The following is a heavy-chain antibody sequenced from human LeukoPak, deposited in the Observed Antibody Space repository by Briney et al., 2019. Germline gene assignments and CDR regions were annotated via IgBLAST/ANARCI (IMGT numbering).Heavy chain of an antibody. Sequence: GGSLRLSCAASGFTFSSYSMNWVRQAPGKGLEWVSSISSSSYIYYADSVKGRFTISRDNAKNSLYLQMNSLRAKDTAVYYCARDKGWYYFDYWGQGTLVTVSS. V-gene: IGHV3-21*01. J-gene: IGHJ4*02. D-gene: IGHD6-19*01. CDR1: GFTFSSYS. CDR3: ARDKGWYYFDY. CDR2: ISSSSYI.